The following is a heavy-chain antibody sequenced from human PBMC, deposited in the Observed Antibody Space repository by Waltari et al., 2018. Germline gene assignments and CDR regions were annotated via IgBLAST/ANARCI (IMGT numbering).Heavy chain of an antibody. CDR3: EGSHSYQYYYYYMDV. J-gene: IGHJ6*03. D-gene: IGHD1-26*01. CDR2: ISSSGSTI. CDR1: GFTFSSYE. V-gene: IGHV3-48*03. Sequence: EVQLVESGGGLVQPGGSLRLSCAASGFTFSSYEMNWVRQAPGKGLEWVSYISSSGSTIYYADSVKGRFTISRDNAKNSLYLQMNSLRAEDTAVYYCEGSHSYQYYYYYMDVWGKGTTVTVSS.